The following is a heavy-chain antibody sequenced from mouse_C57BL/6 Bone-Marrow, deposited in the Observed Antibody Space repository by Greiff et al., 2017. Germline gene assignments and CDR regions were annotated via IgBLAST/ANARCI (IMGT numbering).Heavy chain of an antibody. Sequence: QVQLQQSGAELARPGASVKLSCKASGYTFTSYGISWVKQRTGQGLEWIGEIYPRSGNTYYNEKFKGKATLTADKSSSTAYMELRSLTSEDSAVDFCARDGRRGRYFDYWGQGTTLTVSS. CDR1: GYTFTSYG. V-gene: IGHV1-81*01. CDR2: IYPRSGNT. D-gene: IGHD1-1*01. J-gene: IGHJ2*01. CDR3: ARDGRRGRYFDY.